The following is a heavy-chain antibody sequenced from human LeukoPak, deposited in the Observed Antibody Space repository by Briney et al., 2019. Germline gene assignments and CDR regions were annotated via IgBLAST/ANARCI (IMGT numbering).Heavy chain of an antibody. Sequence: PSETLSLTCTVSGGSISSGGYYWSWIRQRPGKGLEWIGYIYYSGSTYYNPSLKSRVTISVDTSKNQFSLKLSSVTAADTAVYYCARARVDYYYYGMDVWGQGTTVTVSS. D-gene: IGHD2-2*01. CDR1: GGSISSGGYY. CDR2: IYYSGST. J-gene: IGHJ6*02. V-gene: IGHV4-31*03. CDR3: ARARVDYYYYGMDV.